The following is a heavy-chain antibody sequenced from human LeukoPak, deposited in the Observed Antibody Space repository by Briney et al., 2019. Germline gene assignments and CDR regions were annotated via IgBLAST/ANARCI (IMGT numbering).Heavy chain of an antibody. D-gene: IGHD6-13*01. CDR1: GGTFSSYA. J-gene: IGHJ4*02. CDR3: ARVPGIAAAGIDY. V-gene: IGHV1-69*04. Sequence: GSSVKVSCKASGGTFSSYAISWVRQAPGQGLEWMGRIIPILGIANYAQKFQGRVTITADKSTSTAYMELSSLRSEDTAAYYCARVPGIAAAGIDYWGQGTLVTVSS. CDR2: IIPILGIA.